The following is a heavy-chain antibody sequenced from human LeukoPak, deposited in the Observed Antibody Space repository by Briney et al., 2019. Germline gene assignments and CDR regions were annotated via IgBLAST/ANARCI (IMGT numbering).Heavy chain of an antibody. V-gene: IGHV4-39*01. J-gene: IGHJ4*02. Sequence: PSETLSLTCTVSGGSISSSSYYWGWIRQPPGKGLEWIGNIFYSGTTYYNPSLKGRVTISVDTSKNQFSLKLSSVTAADTAVYYCARSWIQLWYYDYWGQGTLVTVSS. CDR2: IFYSGTT. CDR1: GGSISSSSYY. CDR3: ARSWIQLWYYDY. D-gene: IGHD5-18*01.